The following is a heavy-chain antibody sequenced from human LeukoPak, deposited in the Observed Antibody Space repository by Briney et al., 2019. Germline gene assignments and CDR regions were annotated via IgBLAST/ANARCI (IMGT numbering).Heavy chain of an antibody. CDR1: GFMFSNYN. CDR2: ICSSSSTI. J-gene: IGHJ4*02. V-gene: IGHV3-48*01. D-gene: IGHD1-26*01. CDR3: AFSGNYGVY. Sequence: GGTLRLTCAVSGFMFSNYNMNWVRQAPGKGLEWVSYICSSSSTIYYADSVKGRFTNSRNNAKKLALLQMNSLRAEDTAGYYCAFSGNYGVYWGRGALVTVSS.